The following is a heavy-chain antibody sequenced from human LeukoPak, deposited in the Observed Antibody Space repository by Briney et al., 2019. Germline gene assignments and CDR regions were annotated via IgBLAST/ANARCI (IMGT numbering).Heavy chain of an antibody. V-gene: IGHV3-7*01. CDR3: ARAKIGIAAAGMGFRDYYYYMDV. D-gene: IGHD6-13*01. CDR1: GFTFSSYW. Sequence: GGSLRLSCAASGFTFSSYWMSWVRQAPGKGLEWVANIKQDGSEKYYVDSVKGRFTISRDNAKNSLYLQMNSLRAEDTAVYYCARAKIGIAAAGMGFRDYYYYMDVWGKGTTVTVSS. CDR2: IKQDGSEK. J-gene: IGHJ6*03.